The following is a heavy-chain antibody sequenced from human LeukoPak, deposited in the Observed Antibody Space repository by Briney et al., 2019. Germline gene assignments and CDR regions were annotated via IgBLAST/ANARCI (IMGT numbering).Heavy chain of an antibody. V-gene: IGHV5-51*01. J-gene: IGHJ6*03. CDR3: ARHPGSAYYYYYYMDV. D-gene: IGHD1-14*01. CDR2: IYPGDSDT. Sequence: GESLKISCKGSGYSFTSYWIGWVRQMPGKGLEWMGIIYPGDSDTRYSPSFQGQVTISADKSISTAYLQWSSLKASDTAMYYCARHPGSAYYYYYYMDVWSKGTTVTVSS. CDR1: GYSFTSYW.